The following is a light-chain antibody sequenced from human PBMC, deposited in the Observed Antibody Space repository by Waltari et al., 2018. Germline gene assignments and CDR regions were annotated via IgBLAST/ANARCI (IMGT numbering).Light chain of an antibody. Sequence: DIQMTQSPSTLSASVGDTVIISCRASQSMPTSLAWYQQKPGKAPDVLIYGASNLESGVPSRFSGSGSGTEFTLTISSLQPDDFATYYCQQYKSYKTFGQGTRVEIK. V-gene: IGKV1-5*03. CDR2: GAS. J-gene: IGKJ1*01. CDR1: QSMPTS. CDR3: QQYKSYKT.